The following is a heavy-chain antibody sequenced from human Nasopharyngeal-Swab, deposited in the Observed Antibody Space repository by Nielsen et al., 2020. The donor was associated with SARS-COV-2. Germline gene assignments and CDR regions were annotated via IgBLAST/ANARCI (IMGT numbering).Heavy chain of an antibody. CDR3: ARDSGAYGSGEIDY. D-gene: IGHD3-10*01. CDR2: IWYDGSNK. J-gene: IGHJ4*02. V-gene: IGHV3-33*01. Sequence: VRQAPGKGLEWVAIIWYDGSNKYYVDSVKGRFTISRDNSKNTLYLQMNSLRAEDTAVYYCARDSGAYGSGEIDYWGQGTLVTVSS.